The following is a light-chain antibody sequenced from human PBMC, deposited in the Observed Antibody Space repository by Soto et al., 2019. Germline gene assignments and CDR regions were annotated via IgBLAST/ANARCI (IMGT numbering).Light chain of an antibody. CDR3: QQSYNTPYT. Sequence: DIQMTQSPSSRSASVGDRVTITCRASQTISSYLNWYQQKPGKAPKLLIYAASSLQSGVPSRFSGRGSGTDFTLTISSLQPEDFASYYCQQSYNTPYTFGQGTKLEIK. CDR2: AAS. CDR1: QTISSY. V-gene: IGKV1-39*01. J-gene: IGKJ2*01.